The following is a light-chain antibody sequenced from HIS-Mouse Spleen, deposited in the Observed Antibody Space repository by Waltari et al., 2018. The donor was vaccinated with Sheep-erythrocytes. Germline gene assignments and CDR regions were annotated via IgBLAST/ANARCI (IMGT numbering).Light chain of an antibody. Sequence: SYELTQPPSVSVSPGQTVRITCSGDALPKQYAYWYQQKPGQAPGLVIYKDSGRPAGIPERFSGSSSGTTVTLTISGVQAEDEADYYCQSADSSGTLVFGGGTKLTVL. J-gene: IGLJ2*01. CDR3: QSADSSGTLV. V-gene: IGLV3-25*03. CDR2: KDS. CDR1: ALPKQY.